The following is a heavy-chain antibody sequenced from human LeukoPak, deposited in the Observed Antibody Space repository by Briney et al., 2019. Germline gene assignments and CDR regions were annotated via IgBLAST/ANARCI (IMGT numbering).Heavy chain of an antibody. CDR1: GGSFSGYY. J-gene: IGHJ4*02. Sequence: SETLSLTCAVYGGSFSGYYWSWIRQPPGKGLEWIREINHSGSTNYNPSLKSRVTISVDTSKNQFSLKLRSVTAADTAVYYCARGLRWGYSSSWYSVMEAFAYWGQGTLVTVSS. V-gene: IGHV4-34*01. CDR2: INHSGST. CDR3: ARGLRWGYSSSWYSVMEAFAY. D-gene: IGHD6-13*01.